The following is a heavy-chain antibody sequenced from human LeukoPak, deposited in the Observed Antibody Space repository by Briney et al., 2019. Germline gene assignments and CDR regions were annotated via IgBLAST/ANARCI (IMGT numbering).Heavy chain of an antibody. Sequence: PSETLSLTCAVYGGSFSGYYWSWIRQPPGKGLEWIGEINHSGSTNYNPSLKSRVTISVDTSKNQFSLKLSSVTAADTAVYYCAQQLYYDSSGYYYYWGQGTLVTVSS. J-gene: IGHJ4*02. D-gene: IGHD3-22*01. CDR3: AQQLYYDSSGYYYY. V-gene: IGHV4-34*01. CDR1: GGSFSGYY. CDR2: INHSGST.